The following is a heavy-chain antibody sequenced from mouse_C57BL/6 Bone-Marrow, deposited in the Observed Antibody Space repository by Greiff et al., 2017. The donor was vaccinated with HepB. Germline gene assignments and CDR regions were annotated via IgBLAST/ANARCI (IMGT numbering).Heavy chain of an antibody. D-gene: IGHD2-3*01. J-gene: IGHJ3*01. CDR3: ARNRLDGYYGGFAY. Sequence: VKLVESGPGLVAPSQSLSITCTVSGFSLTSYAISWVRQPPGKGLEWLGVIWTGGGTNYNSALKSRLSISKDNSKSQVFLKMNSLQTDDTARYYCARNRLDGYYGGFAYWGQGTLVTVSA. CDR1: GFSLTSYA. V-gene: IGHV2-9-1*01. CDR2: IWTGGGT.